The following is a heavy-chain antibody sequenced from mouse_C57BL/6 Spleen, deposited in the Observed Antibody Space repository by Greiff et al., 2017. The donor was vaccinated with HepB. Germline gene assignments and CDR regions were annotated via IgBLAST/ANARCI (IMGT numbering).Heavy chain of an antibody. CDR2: IYPGDGDT. D-gene: IGHD2-3*01. V-gene: IGHV1-80*01. J-gene: IGHJ2*01. Sequence: QVQLQQPGAELVKPGASVKISCKASGYAFSSYWMNWVKQRPGKGLVWIGQIYPGDGDTNYNGKFKGKAKLTADKSSSTAYMQLSSLTSEDSAVYVCARWGLLPYFGYWGQGTTLTVAS. CDR3: ARWGLLPYFGY. CDR1: GYAFSSYW.